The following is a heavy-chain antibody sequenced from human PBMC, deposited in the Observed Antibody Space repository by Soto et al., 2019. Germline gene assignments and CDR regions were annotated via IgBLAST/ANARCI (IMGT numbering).Heavy chain of an antibody. Sequence: GGSLRLSCAASGLTFSNYWMHWVRQAPGKGLVWVSRINSDGSSTSYADSVKGRFTISRDNAKNTLYLQMNSLRAEDTAVYLCARAYTSSWYWWFDPWGQGTLVTVSS. J-gene: IGHJ5*02. D-gene: IGHD6-13*01. V-gene: IGHV3-74*01. CDR1: GLTFSNYW. CDR2: INSDGSST. CDR3: ARAYTSSWYWWFDP.